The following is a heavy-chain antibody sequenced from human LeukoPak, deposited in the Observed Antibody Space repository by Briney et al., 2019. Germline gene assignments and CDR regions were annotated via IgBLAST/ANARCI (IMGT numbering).Heavy chain of an antibody. Sequence: GGSLRLSCAASGFTFSSYSMNWVRQPPGNGLEGVSSISSSGSYIYYADSVKGRFSISRDSAKNSLYLQMNSLGAEDTAVYYCARGPQFCSGGSCYGYYFDYWGQGTLVTVSS. CDR2: ISSSGSYI. J-gene: IGHJ4*02. CDR3: ARGPQFCSGGSCYGYYFDY. V-gene: IGHV3-21*01. D-gene: IGHD2-15*01. CDR1: GFTFSSYS.